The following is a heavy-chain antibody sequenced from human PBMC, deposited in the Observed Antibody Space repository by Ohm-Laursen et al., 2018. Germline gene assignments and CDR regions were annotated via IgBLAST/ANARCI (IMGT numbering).Heavy chain of an antibody. CDR1: GLSISNSNW. Sequence: SETLSLTCPVSGLSISNSNWWGWIRQPPGKGLEWVGYLYYSGTTYYNPSLKSRVTMSVDTSKNQFSVKLTSVTAVDTAVYYCATSPHDIMSSKDYWGQGTLVTVSS. D-gene: IGHD3-9*01. CDR3: ATSPHDIMSSKDY. J-gene: IGHJ4*02. V-gene: IGHV4-28*01. CDR2: LYYSGTT.